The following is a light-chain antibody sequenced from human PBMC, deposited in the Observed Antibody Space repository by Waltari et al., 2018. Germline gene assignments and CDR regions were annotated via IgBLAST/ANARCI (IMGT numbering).Light chain of an antibody. Sequence: DIPMTQSPSSVSASVGERVTITCRASQDISRWLAWYQQKPGKAPNLLIDAASSLQSGVPSRFSGSGSGTDFTLTISSLQPEDFATYYCQQSYSFPLTFGGGTKVEIK. CDR3: QQSYSFPLT. V-gene: IGKV1-12*01. CDR2: AAS. J-gene: IGKJ4*01. CDR1: QDISRW.